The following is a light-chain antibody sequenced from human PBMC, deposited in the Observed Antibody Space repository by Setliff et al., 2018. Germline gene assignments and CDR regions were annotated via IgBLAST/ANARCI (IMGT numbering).Light chain of an antibody. Sequence: QSALTQPASVSGSPGQSIAISCAGTSSDVGGYNYVSWYQQHPGKVPQLIIYDVSIRPSGVSDRFSAHKSGNTASLSISGLQIEDEGYYYCASYTSITTGVFGTGTKVTVL. CDR1: SSDVGGYNY. V-gene: IGLV2-14*03. CDR2: DVS. CDR3: ASYTSITTGV. J-gene: IGLJ1*01.